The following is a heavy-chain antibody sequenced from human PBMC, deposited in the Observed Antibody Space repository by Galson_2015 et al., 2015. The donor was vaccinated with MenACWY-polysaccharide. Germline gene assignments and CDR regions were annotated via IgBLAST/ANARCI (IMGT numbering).Heavy chain of an antibody. J-gene: IGHJ5*02. V-gene: IGHV5-51*01. CDR1: GYSFTSYW. D-gene: IGHD5-18*01. Sequence: QSGAEVKKPGESLEISCKGSGYSFTSYWIGWVRQMPGKGLEWMGIIYPGDSDTRYSPSFQGQVTISADKSISTAYLQWSSLKASDTAMYYCARHGSRVDTAMVGGWFDPWGQGTLVTVSS. CDR3: ARHGSRVDTAMVGGWFDP. CDR2: IYPGDSDT.